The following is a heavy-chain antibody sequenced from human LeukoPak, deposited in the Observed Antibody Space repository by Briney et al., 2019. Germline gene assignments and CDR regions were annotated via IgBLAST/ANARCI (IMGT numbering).Heavy chain of an antibody. CDR1: GFTVSANH. Sequence: GGSLRLSCAASGFTVSANHMNWVRQVPGKGLDWVSVMYSGGDTYYADSVKGRFTFSRDNSKNTLYLQMNSLRPEDTAVYYCASQGAITIVRAVPAFAYWGQGTLVTVSS. CDR3: ASQGAITIVRAVPAFAY. J-gene: IGHJ4*02. D-gene: IGHD3-10*01. CDR2: MYSGGDT. V-gene: IGHV3-66*04.